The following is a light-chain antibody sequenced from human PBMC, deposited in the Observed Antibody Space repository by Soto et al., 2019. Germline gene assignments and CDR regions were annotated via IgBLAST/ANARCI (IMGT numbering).Light chain of an antibody. J-gene: IGKJ1*01. CDR1: QSVNSN. CDR3: QQYNNWPET. CDR2: GAS. V-gene: IGKV3-15*01. Sequence: EIVMTQSPATLSVSPGERATLSCRASQSVNSNLAWYQQRPGQAPRLLIYGASIRATGTPARFSGSGSGTEFTLTISSLQSEDFAVYYCQQYNNWPETFGQGTKVDIK.